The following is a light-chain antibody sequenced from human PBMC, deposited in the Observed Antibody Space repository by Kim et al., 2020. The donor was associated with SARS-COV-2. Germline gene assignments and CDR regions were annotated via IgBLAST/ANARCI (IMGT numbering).Light chain of an antibody. CDR1: KLGDKY. J-gene: IGLJ2*01. Sequence: SYELTHPPSVSVSPGQTASITCSGDKLGDKYACWYQQKQGQSPVLVIYQDSKRPSGIPERFSGSNSGNTATLTISGTQAMDEADYYCQAWDSFTAVVFGGGTQLTVL. CDR2: QDS. V-gene: IGLV3-1*01. CDR3: QAWDSFTAVV.